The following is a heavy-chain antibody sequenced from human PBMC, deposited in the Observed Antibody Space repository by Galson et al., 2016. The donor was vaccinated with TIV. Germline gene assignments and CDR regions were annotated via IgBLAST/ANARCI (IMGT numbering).Heavy chain of an antibody. V-gene: IGHV3-15*01. D-gene: IGHD3-10*01. J-gene: IGHJ6*02. CDR2: SRSNTDGGTT. Sequence: SLRLSCAASGFTFSNARMNWVRQAPGKGLEWVGRSRSNTDGGTTEYAAPVKGRFIVSRDDSRNTLFLDMNILKNDDTALYFCATEYYLASGTDPLVGYKGMDVWGQGTTVTVSS. CDR1: GFTFSNAR. CDR3: ATEYYLASGTDPLVGYKGMDV.